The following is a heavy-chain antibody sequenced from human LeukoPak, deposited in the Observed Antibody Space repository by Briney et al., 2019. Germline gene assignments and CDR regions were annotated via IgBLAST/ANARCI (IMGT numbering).Heavy chain of an antibody. Sequence: PGGSLRLSCAASGFTFSSYWMSWVRQAPGKGLKWVANIKQDGSEKYYVDSVKGRFTISRDNAKNSLYLQMNSLRAEDTAVYYCARDFVSSSSDYWGQGTLVTVSS. J-gene: IGHJ4*02. CDR1: GFTFSSYW. CDR3: ARDFVSSSSDY. V-gene: IGHV3-7*05. D-gene: IGHD6-6*01. CDR2: IKQDGSEK.